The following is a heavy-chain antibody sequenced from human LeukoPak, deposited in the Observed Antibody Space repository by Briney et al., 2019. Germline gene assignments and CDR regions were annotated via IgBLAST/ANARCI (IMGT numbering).Heavy chain of an antibody. CDR3: ARDPGYSYGLDY. Sequence: GGSLRLSCAASGFTVSDNYMSWVRPAPGKGLEWVLVIYSGGSTNYADSVKGRFTISRDNSKNTLYLQMNSLRADDTAVYYCARDPGYSYGLDYWGQGTLVTVSS. D-gene: IGHD5-18*01. CDR1: GFTVSDNY. V-gene: IGHV3-66*01. CDR2: IYSGGST. J-gene: IGHJ4*02.